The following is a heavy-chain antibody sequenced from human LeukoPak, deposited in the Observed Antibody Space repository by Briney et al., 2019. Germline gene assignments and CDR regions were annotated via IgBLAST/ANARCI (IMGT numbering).Heavy chain of an antibody. CDR2: IRSKANSYAT. J-gene: IGHJ4*02. CDR3: TSDPNIAVAGTGRFDY. Sequence: GGSLRLSCAASGFTFSGSAMHWVRQASGKGLEWVGRIRSKANSYATAYAASVKGRFTISRDDSKNTAYLQMNSLKTEDTAVYYCTSDPNIAVAGTGRFDYWGQGTLVTVSS. D-gene: IGHD6-19*01. CDR1: GFTFSGSA. V-gene: IGHV3-73*01.